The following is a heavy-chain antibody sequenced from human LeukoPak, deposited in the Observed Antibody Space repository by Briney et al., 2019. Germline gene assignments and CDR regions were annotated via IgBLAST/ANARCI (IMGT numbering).Heavy chain of an antibody. V-gene: IGHV4-34*01. CDR2: INHSGST. J-gene: IGHJ4*02. D-gene: IGHD6-13*01. Sequence: SETLSLTCAVYGGSFSGYYWSWIRQPPGKGLEWIGEINHSGSTNYNPSLKSRVTLSVDTSKDQFSLKLSSVTAADTAVYYCARGTRQQLAQSNYYFDYWGQGTLVTVSS. CDR3: ARGTRQQLAQSNYYFDY. CDR1: GGSFSGYY.